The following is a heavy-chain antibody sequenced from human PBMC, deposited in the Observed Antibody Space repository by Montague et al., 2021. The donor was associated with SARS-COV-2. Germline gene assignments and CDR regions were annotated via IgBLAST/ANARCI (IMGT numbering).Heavy chain of an antibody. J-gene: IGHJ4*02. CDR2: IYWDDTK. Sequence: PALVKPTQTLTLTCTFSGFSLSKPGVYVGWIRQPPGKALECLAVIYWDDTKRYSPSLRSRLTITDDTSKNQVVLRMTNMDPLDTATYYCAHKVKWELYYFDYWGQGTLVTVSS. CDR3: AHKVKWELYYFDY. D-gene: IGHD4-23*01. V-gene: IGHV2-5*02. CDR1: GFSLSKPGVY.